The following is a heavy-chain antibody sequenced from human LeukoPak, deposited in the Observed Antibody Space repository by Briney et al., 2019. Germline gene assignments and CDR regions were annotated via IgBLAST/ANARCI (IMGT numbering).Heavy chain of an antibody. V-gene: IGHV3-23*01. Sequence: GGSLTLSCAASGFSFSLYAMNWVRQAPGKGLEWVSTIIETGASPYYADSVRGRFTVSRDSSKNMFYLQMNSLRAEDTAIYYCARRGAGGGGLDYWGQGTLVTVSS. D-gene: IGHD4-23*01. CDR2: IIETGASP. CDR3: ARRGAGGGGLDY. J-gene: IGHJ4*02. CDR1: GFSFSLYA.